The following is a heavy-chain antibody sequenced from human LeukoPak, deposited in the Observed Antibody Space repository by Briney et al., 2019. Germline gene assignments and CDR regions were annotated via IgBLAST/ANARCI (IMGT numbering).Heavy chain of an antibody. D-gene: IGHD6-13*01. J-gene: IGHJ4*02. V-gene: IGHV3-15*01. CDR3: TVGHYSSL. CDR1: ESAFSSSY. Sequence: GGSLRLSCAASESAFSSSYMRWVRQAPGKGLEWVGHIKSETDGGTTDYAAPVRGRFTISRDASKNIVYLQMDSLKPEDTGMYYCTVGHYSSLWGQGTLVTVSS. CDR2: IKSETDGGTT.